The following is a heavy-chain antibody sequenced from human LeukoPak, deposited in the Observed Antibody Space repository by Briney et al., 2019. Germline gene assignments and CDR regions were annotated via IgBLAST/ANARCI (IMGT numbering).Heavy chain of an antibody. D-gene: IGHD4-17*01. CDR2: IYPGDSDT. CDR3: ARHFRDYGDYNFDY. CDR1: GYRFTSDW. Sequence: GESLKISCKGSGYRFTSDWIGWVRQMPGKGLEWMGIIYPGDSDTRYSPSFQGQVTISADKSISTAYLQWSSLKASDTAMYYCARHFRDYGDYNFDYWGQGTLVTVSS. J-gene: IGHJ4*02. V-gene: IGHV5-51*01.